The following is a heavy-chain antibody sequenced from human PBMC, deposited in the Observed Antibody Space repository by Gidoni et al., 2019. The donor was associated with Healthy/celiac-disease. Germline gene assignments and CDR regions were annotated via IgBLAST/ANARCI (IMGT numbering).Heavy chain of an antibody. Sequence: QVQLQESGPGLVKPSETLSLTCTVPGGSISSYYWSWIRQPPGQGLEWIGYIYYSGSTNYNPSLKSRVTISVDTSKNQFSLKLSSVTAADTAVYYCARGYSSSWYSYYYYGMDVWGQGTTVTVSS. J-gene: IGHJ6*02. CDR2: IYYSGST. V-gene: IGHV4-59*01. D-gene: IGHD6-13*01. CDR3: ARGYSSSWYSYYYYGMDV. CDR1: GGSISSYY.